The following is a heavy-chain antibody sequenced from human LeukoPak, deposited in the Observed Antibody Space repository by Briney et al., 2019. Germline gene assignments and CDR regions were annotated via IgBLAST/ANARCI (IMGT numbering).Heavy chain of an antibody. Sequence: PRRSLILSCAASGFSFRSCHIHWVRQAPGKGLEWLAVVYDDGREAQNGDAVKGRFTISRDNSKNTVYLQMNSLRADGTAVYYCVRDPRDGARFLDYWGLGTLVTVSS. V-gene: IGHV3-33*01. CDR2: VYDDGREA. CDR1: GFSFRSCH. CDR3: VRDPRDGARFLDY. J-gene: IGHJ4*02. D-gene: IGHD4-17*01.